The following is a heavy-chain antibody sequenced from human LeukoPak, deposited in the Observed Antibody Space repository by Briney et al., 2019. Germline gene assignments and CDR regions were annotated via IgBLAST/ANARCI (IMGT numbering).Heavy chain of an antibody. J-gene: IGHJ4*02. Sequence: PGGSLRLSCAASGFAFSSYWMTWVRQAPGKGLEWVASLNEDGSKISYVGSVKGRFTISRDNAQNSLYLQMNSLTAEDTAVYYCARAVTSMDAYWGQGTLVTVSS. CDR1: GFAFSSYW. CDR2: LNEDGSKI. V-gene: IGHV3-7*03. CDR3: ARAVTSMDAY. D-gene: IGHD5-18*01.